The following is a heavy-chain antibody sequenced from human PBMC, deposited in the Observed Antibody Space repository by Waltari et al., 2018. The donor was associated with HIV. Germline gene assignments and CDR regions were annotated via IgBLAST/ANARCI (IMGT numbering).Heavy chain of an antibody. D-gene: IGHD1-26*01. Sequence: QLQLQESGPGLVKPSETLSLTCTVSGGSISSSSYYWGWIRQPPGKGLEWIGSIYYSGSTYYNPSLKSRVTISVDTSKNQFSLKLSSVTAADTAVYYCARQSDTSGSYYYYYGMDVWGQGTTVTVSS. J-gene: IGHJ6*02. CDR3: ARQSDTSGSYYYYYGMDV. CDR1: GGSISSSSYY. V-gene: IGHV4-39*01. CDR2: IYYSGST.